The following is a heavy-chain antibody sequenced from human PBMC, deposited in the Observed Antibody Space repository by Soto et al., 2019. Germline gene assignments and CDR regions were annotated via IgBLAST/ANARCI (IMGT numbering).Heavy chain of an antibody. CDR1: GFTFSSYA. D-gene: IGHD3-9*01. J-gene: IGHJ4*02. Sequence: PGGSLRLSCAASGFTFSSYAMSWVRQAPGKGLEWVSAISGSGGSTYYADYVKGRFTISRDNSKNTLYLQMNSLRAEDTAVYYCSKVTYYDILTGYYSSSNFDYWGQGTLVTVSS. V-gene: IGHV3-23*01. CDR3: SKVTYYDILTGYYSSSNFDY. CDR2: ISGSGGST.